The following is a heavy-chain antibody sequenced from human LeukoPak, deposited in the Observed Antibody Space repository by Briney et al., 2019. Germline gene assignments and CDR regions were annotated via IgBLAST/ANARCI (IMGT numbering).Heavy chain of an antibody. J-gene: IGHJ3*02. CDR3: ARGHSSSWVGDAFDI. CDR1: GGSISSYY. CDR2: IYYSGST. D-gene: IGHD6-13*01. Sequence: PSGTLSLTCTVSGGSISSYYWSWIRQPPGKGLEWIGYIYYSGSTNYNPSLKSRVTISVDTSKNQFSLKLSSVTAADTAVYYCARGHSSSWVGDAFDIWGQGTMVTVSS. V-gene: IGHV4-59*01.